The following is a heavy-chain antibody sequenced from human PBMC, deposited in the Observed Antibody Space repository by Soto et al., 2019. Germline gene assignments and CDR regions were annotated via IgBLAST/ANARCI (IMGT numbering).Heavy chain of an antibody. CDR2: IVVGSGNT. D-gene: IGHD3-22*01. CDR3: AAENYYDSSGYYYFDY. Sequence: SVKVSCKASGFTFTSSAVQWVRQARGQRLEWIGWIVVGSGNTNYAQKFQERVTITRDMSTSTAYMELSSLRSEDTAVYYCAAENYYDSSGYYYFDYWGQGTLVTVSS. J-gene: IGHJ4*02. CDR1: GFTFTSSA. V-gene: IGHV1-58*01.